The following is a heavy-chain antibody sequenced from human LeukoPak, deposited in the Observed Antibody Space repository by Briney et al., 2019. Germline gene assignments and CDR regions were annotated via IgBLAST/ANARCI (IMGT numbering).Heavy chain of an antibody. V-gene: IGHV4-31*03. J-gene: IGHJ4*02. Sequence: SETLSLTCTVSGGFISSGGYYWSWIRQHPGKGLEWIGYIYYSGSTYYNPSLKSRVTISVDTSKNQFSLKLSSVTAADTAVNYCARAPGWLREAYYFDYWGQGTLVTVSS. D-gene: IGHD5-12*01. CDR2: IYYSGST. CDR3: ARAPGWLREAYYFDY. CDR1: GGFISSGGYY.